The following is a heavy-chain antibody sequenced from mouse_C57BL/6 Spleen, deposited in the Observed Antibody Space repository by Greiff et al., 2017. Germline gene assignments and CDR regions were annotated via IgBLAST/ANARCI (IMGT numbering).Heavy chain of an antibody. D-gene: IGHD2-4*01. Sequence: EVQLQQSGPELVKPGASVKISCKASGYSFTGYYMNWVKQSPEKSLEWIGEINPSTGGTTYNQKLKAKATLTVDKSSSTAYMQLKSLTSEDSAVYYCARRDYDGAWFAYWGQGTLVTVSA. V-gene: IGHV1-42*01. CDR2: INPSTGGT. J-gene: IGHJ3*01. CDR3: ARRDYDGAWFAY. CDR1: GYSFTGYY.